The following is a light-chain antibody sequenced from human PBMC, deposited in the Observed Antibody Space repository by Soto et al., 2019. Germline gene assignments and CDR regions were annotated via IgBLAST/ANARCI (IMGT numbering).Light chain of an antibody. CDR1: QTVSSS. V-gene: IGKV3-15*01. J-gene: IGKJ5*01. CDR3: QQYNNWPPIT. CDR2: GAS. Sequence: EIVLTQAPATLSFSPGERATLSCRASQTVSSSLAWYQQKPGQAPRLLIYGASTRATGIPARFSGSGSGTEFTLTISSLQSEDFAVYYCQQYNNWPPITFGQGTRLEIK.